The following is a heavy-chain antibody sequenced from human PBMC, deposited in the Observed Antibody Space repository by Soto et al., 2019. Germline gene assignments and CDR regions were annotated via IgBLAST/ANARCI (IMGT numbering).Heavy chain of an antibody. V-gene: IGHV3-72*01. Sequence: EVQLVESGGGLVQPGGSLRLSCAASGFTFSDHYMDWVRQAPGKGLEWVGRTRNKANSYTTEYAASVKGRFTISRDDSKNSLYLQMNSLKPEDTAVYYCAREGSAYDFWSGYYTGFDYWGQGTLVTVSS. CDR2: TRNKANSYTT. CDR3: AREGSAYDFWSGYYTGFDY. CDR1: GFTFSDHY. D-gene: IGHD3-3*01. J-gene: IGHJ4*02.